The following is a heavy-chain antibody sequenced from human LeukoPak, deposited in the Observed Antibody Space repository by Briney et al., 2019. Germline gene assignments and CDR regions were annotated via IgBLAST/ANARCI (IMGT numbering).Heavy chain of an antibody. J-gene: IGHJ6*02. CDR1: AGSISSYH. CDR3: ARDRRIAAAGTYYYYGMDV. D-gene: IGHD6-13*01. CDR2: IYYSGST. V-gene: IGHV4-59*01. Sequence: SETLSLTCTASAGSISSYHWSWIRQPPGKGLEWIGYIYYSGSTNYNPSLKSRVTISVDTSKNQVSLKLSSVTAADTAVYYCARDRRIAAAGTYYYYGMDVWGQGTTVTVSS.